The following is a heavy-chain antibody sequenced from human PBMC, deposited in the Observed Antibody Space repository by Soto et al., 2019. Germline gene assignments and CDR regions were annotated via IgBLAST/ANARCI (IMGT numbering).Heavy chain of an antibody. D-gene: IGHD2-15*01. V-gene: IGHV3-15*01. CDR2: IKSKTDGGTT. Sequence: GGSLRLSCAASGFTFSNAWMSWVRQAPGKGLEWVGRIKSKTDGGTTDYAAPVKGRFTISRDDSKNTRYLQMNSLKTEDTAVYYCTTGYCSGGSCYGYYYYYYMDVWGKGTTVTVSS. CDR3: TTGYCSGGSCYGYYYYYYMDV. CDR1: GFTFSNAW. J-gene: IGHJ6*03.